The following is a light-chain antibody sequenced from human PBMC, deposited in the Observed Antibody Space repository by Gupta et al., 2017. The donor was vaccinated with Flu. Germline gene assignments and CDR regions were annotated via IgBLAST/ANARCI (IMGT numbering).Light chain of an antibody. CDR2: DAS. J-gene: IGKJ4*01. Sequence: DIVLTQSPATLSLSPGERPTLSCRASQSVSSYLAWYQQKPGQAPRLLIYDASNRATGITARFSGSGSGKDFTLTSSSREAEDFAVYYQQQRSTSITFGGGTKVEIK. V-gene: IGKV3-11*01. CDR3: QQRSTSIT. CDR1: QSVSSY.